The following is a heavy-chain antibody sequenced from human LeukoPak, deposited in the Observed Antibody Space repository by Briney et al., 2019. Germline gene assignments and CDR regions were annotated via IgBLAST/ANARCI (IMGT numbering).Heavy chain of an antibody. J-gene: IGHJ5*02. Sequence: TSETLSLTCTVSGGSISSSTYYWGWIRQPPGKGLEWIGTIYYRGSTNYNPSLKSRVTISVDTSKNQFSLKLTSVTAADTAVYYCARLGRTYYDFWSGPWGQGTLVTVSS. D-gene: IGHD3-3*01. CDR2: IYYRGST. CDR1: GGSISSSTYY. CDR3: ARLGRTYYDFWSGP. V-gene: IGHV4-39*01.